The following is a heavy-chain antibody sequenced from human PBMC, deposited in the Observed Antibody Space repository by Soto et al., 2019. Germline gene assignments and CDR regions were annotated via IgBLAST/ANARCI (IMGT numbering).Heavy chain of an antibody. CDR2: IYPGDSDT. V-gene: IGHV5-51*01. J-gene: IGHJ6*03. CDR3: ARHEGSSPPNGYYYYYYMDV. Sequence: EVQLVQSGAEVKKPGESLKISCKGSGYSFTSYWIGWVRQMPGKGLEWMGIIYPGDSDTRYSPSFQGQVTISADKSISTAYLQWSSLKASDTAMYYCARHEGSSPPNGYYYYYYMDVWGKGTTVTVSS. CDR1: GYSFTSYW. D-gene: IGHD6-6*01.